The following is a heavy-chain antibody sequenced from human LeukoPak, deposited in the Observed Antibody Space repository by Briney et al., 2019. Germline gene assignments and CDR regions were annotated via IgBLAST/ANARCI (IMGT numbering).Heavy chain of an antibody. CDR2: IYYSGST. CDR1: GGSISSYY. J-gene: IGHJ4*02. Sequence: SETLSLTCTVSGGSISSYYWSWIRQPPGKGLEWIGYIYYSGSTDYNPSLKSRVTISVDTSKNQFSLKLNSVTAADTAVYYCARVRGIADFYFDYWGQGTLVTVSS. CDR3: ARVRGIADFYFDY. D-gene: IGHD3-10*01. V-gene: IGHV4-59*01.